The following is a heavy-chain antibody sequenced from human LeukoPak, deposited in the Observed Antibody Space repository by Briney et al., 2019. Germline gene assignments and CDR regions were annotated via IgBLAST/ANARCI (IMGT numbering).Heavy chain of an antibody. Sequence: PSETLSLTCAVSGGSISSGGYSWSWIRQPPGKGLEWIGYIYHSGSTYYNPSLKSRVTISVDRSKNQFSLKLSSVTAADTAVYYCARGGIGSSGYPRGYFQHWGQGTLVTVSS. CDR2: IYHSGST. CDR3: ARGGIGSSGYPRGYFQH. V-gene: IGHV4-30-2*02. CDR1: GGSISSGGYS. J-gene: IGHJ1*01. D-gene: IGHD3-22*01.